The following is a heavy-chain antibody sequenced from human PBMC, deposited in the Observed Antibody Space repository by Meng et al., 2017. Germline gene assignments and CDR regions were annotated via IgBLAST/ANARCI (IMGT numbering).Heavy chain of an antibody. CDR1: GYTFTGYY. V-gene: IGHV1-2*06. CDR3: ARDEDISAAGKLFGDY. D-gene: IGHD6-25*01. CDR2: INPNSGGT. Sequence: QGRLGQSGAEVKKPGASGKVSRKASGYTFTGYYMHWVRQAPGQGLEWMGRINPNSGGTNYAQKFQGRVTMTRDTSISTAYMELSGLRSDDTAMYYCARDEDISAAGKLFGDYWGQGTLVTVSS. J-gene: IGHJ4*02.